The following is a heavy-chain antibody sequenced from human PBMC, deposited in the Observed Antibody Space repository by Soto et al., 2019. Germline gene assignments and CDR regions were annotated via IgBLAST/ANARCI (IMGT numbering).Heavy chain of an antibody. CDR3: AHIRSPRILDY. D-gene: IGHD2-15*01. CDR1: GFSLSTSGVG. Sequence: QISLKESGPTLVEPTQTLTLTCTLSGFSLSTSGVGVGWIRQPPGKALEWPAFIYWDDDKRYNPSLKTRLTITKDTSKNQVVLTMTSMDPVDTATYYCAHIRSPRILDYWGQGTLVTVSS. CDR2: IYWDDDK. J-gene: IGHJ4*02. V-gene: IGHV2-5*02.